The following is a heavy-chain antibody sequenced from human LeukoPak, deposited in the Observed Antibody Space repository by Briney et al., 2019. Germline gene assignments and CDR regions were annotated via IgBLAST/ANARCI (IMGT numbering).Heavy chain of an antibody. D-gene: IGHD6-19*01. CDR2: ISSSSSYI. J-gene: IGHJ4*02. Sequence: PGGSLRLSCAASGFTFSSYSMNWVRQAPGKGLEWVSSISSSSSYIYYADSVKGRFTISRDNAKNSLYLQMNSLRAEDTAVYYCAKANSPRQWLVQDYWGQGTLVTVSS. V-gene: IGHV3-21*01. CDR3: AKANSPRQWLVQDY. CDR1: GFTFSSYS.